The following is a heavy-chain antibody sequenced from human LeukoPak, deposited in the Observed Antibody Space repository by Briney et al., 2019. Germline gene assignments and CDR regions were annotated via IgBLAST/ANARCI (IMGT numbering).Heavy chain of an antibody. V-gene: IGHV3-33*01. J-gene: IGHJ4*02. Sequence: GSLRLSCASSGFTFSSYGMHWVRQTPGKGLEWVTIIWSDGTNKYYADSVKGRFTISRDNSRNTLYLQMNSLRAEDTAVYYCARGGGSFSGGFDCWGQGTLVTVSS. D-gene: IGHD1-26*01. CDR2: IWSDGTNK. CDR3: ARGGGSFSGGFDC. CDR1: GFTFSSYG.